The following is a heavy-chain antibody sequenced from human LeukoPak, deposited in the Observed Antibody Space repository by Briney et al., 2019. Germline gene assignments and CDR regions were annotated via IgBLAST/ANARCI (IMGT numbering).Heavy chain of an antibody. CDR3: ARDIGHCSSTSCFYFDY. V-gene: IGHV3-74*01. J-gene: IGHJ4*02. CDR1: GLTFSSYW. CDR2: INSDGSST. D-gene: IGHD2-2*01. Sequence: GGSLRLSCAASGLTFSSYWMHWVRQAPGKGLVWVSRINSDGSSTSYADSVKGRFTISRDNAKNTLYLQMNSLRAEDTAVYYCARDIGHCSSTSCFYFDYWGQGALVTVSS.